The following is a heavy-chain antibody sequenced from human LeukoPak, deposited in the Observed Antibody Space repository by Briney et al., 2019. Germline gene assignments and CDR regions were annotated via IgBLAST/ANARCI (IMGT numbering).Heavy chain of an antibody. J-gene: IGHJ4*02. Sequence: ASVTVSCKASGYTFTGYYIHWVRQAPGQGFEWRGRIDSNSGGTNYAQNFQGRVTMTRDTSISTVYMELISLRSDDTAVYYCAREMNYDDYRTSDYWGQGTLVTVSS. CDR2: IDSNSGGT. CDR1: GYTFTGYY. CDR3: AREMNYDDYRTSDY. D-gene: IGHD4-17*01. V-gene: IGHV1-2*02.